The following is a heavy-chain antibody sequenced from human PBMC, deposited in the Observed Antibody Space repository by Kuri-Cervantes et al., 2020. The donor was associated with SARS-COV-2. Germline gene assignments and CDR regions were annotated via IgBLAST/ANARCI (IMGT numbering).Heavy chain of an antibody. CDR3: ARGPSSSSFAGAKSRNDY. CDR1: GFTFSSYA. CDR2: ISYDGSNK. V-gene: IGHV3-30-3*01. J-gene: IGHJ4*02. D-gene: IGHD6-6*01. Sequence: GESLKISCAASGFTFSSYAMHWVRQAPGKVLEWVAVISYDGSNKYYEDSVKGRFTISRDNSKNTLYLQMNSLRAEDTAVYYCARGPSSSSFAGAKSRNDYWGQGTLVTVSS.